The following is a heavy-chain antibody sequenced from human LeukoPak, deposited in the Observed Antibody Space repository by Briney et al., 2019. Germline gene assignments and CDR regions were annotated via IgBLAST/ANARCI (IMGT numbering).Heavy chain of an antibody. J-gene: IGHJ6*03. CDR3: ARAGYCSGGSCYTTGRYYYYYMDV. CDR1: GGSISSTYY. Sequence: SETLSLTCTVSGGSISSTYYWGWIRQPPGKGLEWIGSIFYRGSTYNNPSLKSRVTISVDTSKNQFSLKLSSVTAADTAVYYCARAGYCSGGSCYTTGRYYYYYMDVWGKGTTVTVSS. CDR2: IFYRGST. V-gene: IGHV4-39*07. D-gene: IGHD2-15*01.